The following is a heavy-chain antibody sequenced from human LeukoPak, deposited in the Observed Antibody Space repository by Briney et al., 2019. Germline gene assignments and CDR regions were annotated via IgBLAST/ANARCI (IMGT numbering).Heavy chain of an antibody. D-gene: IGHD3-10*01. Sequence: SETLSLTCTVSGGSISSYYWSWIRQPPGKGLEWIGYISYSGSTDYNPSLKSRVTISVDTSRNQFSLKLSSVTAADTAVYYCARGRLGGSGSYYNVLDYWGQGTLVTVSS. CDR2: ISYSGST. V-gene: IGHV4-59*01. CDR3: ARGRLGGSGSYYNVLDY. CDR1: GGSISSYY. J-gene: IGHJ4*02.